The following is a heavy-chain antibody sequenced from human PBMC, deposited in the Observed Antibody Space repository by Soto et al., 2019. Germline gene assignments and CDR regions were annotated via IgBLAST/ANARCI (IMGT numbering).Heavy chain of an antibody. CDR3: TSYCVSYRSSWRCTVV. J-gene: IGHJ6*02. CDR1: GYILTSYW. V-gene: IGHV5-10-1*01. Sequence: EESLKISYKGSGYILTSYWISWVRQMPGKGLEWMGRIDPSDSYTNYSPSFQGHVTISADKSISTAYLQWSSLKASDTAMYYCTSYCVSYRSSWRCTVVCGQGPSLTVS. CDR2: IDPSDSYT. D-gene: IGHD6-13*01.